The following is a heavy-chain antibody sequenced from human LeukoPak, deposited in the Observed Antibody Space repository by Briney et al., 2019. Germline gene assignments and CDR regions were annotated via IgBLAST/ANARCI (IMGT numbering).Heavy chain of an antibody. Sequence: GGSLRLSCAASGFTFSSYGMHWVRQAPGKGLEWVAFIRYDGSNKYYADSVKGRFTISRDNSKNTLYLQMNSLRAEDTAVYYCATGGSSMVRGVIHAEYFQHWGQGTLVTVSS. CDR1: GFTFSSYG. CDR2: IRYDGSNK. J-gene: IGHJ1*01. V-gene: IGHV3-30*02. CDR3: ATGGSSMVRGVIHAEYFQH. D-gene: IGHD3-10*01.